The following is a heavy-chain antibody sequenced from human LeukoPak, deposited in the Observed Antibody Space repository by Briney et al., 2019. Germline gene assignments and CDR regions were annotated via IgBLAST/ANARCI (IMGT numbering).Heavy chain of an antibody. CDR1: GYTFTSYG. D-gene: IGHD6-19*01. Sequence: GASVKVSCKASGYTFTSYGISWVRQAPGQGLEWMGWISAYNGNTNYAQKLQGRVTMTTDTSTSTAYMELRSLRAEDTAVYYCARGPNSSGWYWFAAFDIWGQGTMVTVSS. CDR2: ISAYNGNT. V-gene: IGHV1-18*01. CDR3: ARGPNSSGWYWFAAFDI. J-gene: IGHJ3*02.